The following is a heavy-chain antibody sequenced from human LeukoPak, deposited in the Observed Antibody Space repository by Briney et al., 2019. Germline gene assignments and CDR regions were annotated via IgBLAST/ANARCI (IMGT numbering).Heavy chain of an antibody. J-gene: IGHJ2*01. D-gene: IGHD1-1*01. CDR3: ATSSRISSGEWYFDL. CDR1: GYTFTDYY. V-gene: IGHV1-69-2*01. Sequence: ASVKVSCKVSGYTFTDYYMHWVQQAPGKGLEWMGLVDPEDGETIYAEKFQGRVTITADTSTDTAYMELNSLRSEDTAVYYCATSSRISSGEWYFDLWGRGTLVTVSS. CDR2: VDPEDGET.